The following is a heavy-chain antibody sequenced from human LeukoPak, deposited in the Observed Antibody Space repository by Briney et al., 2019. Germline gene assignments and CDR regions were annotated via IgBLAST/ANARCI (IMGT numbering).Heavy chain of an antibody. CDR1: GGSISSYY. Sequence: SETLSLTCTVSGGSISSYYWSWIRQPPGKGLEWIGYIYYSGSTNYNPSLKSRVTISVDTSKNQFSLKLSSVTAADTAVYYCARGFVSGKYYYYYYMDVWGKGTTVAVSS. CDR2: IYYSGST. CDR3: ARGFVSGKYYYYYYMDV. V-gene: IGHV4-59*12. D-gene: IGHD3-16*01. J-gene: IGHJ6*03.